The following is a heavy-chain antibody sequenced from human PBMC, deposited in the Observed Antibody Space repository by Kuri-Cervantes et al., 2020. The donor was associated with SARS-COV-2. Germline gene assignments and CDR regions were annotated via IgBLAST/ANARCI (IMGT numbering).Heavy chain of an antibody. Sequence: GSLRLSCTVSSGSISSYYWSWIRQPPGEGLEWIGEINHRGSTNYNPSLKSRVTISVDTSKNQFSLKLSSVTAADTAVYYCASFGGGGSDGGFDPWGQGTLVTVSS. V-gene: IGHV4-34*01. CDR1: SGSISSYY. CDR3: ASFGGGGSDGGFDP. CDR2: INHRGST. D-gene: IGHD3-16*01. J-gene: IGHJ5*02.